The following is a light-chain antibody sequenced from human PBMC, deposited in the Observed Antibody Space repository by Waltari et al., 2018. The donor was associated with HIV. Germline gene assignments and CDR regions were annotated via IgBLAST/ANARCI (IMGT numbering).Light chain of an antibody. CDR3: CSYAGSYTLV. Sequence: QSALTQPRSVSGSPGQSVTIPCTGTSSDVGGYNYVSWYQQHPGKAPKHMIYDVSKRPSGVPDRFSGSKSGNTASLTISGLQAEDEADYYCCSYAGSYTLVFGGGTKLTVL. J-gene: IGLJ3*02. CDR2: DVS. CDR1: SSDVGGYNY. V-gene: IGLV2-11*01.